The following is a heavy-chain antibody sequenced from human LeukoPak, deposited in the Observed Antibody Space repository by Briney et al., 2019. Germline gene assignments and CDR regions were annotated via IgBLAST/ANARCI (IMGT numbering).Heavy chain of an antibody. CDR1: GGSISSGRYY. CDR2: IETSGST. J-gene: IGHJ5*02. CDR3: ARGRYYDSSGPKGWFDP. D-gene: IGHD3-22*01. Sequence: SQTLSLTCTVSGGSISSGRYYWSWIRQPAGKGLEWIGRIETSGSTKYNPSLNSRVTISVDTSKNQFSLKLSSVTAADTAVYYCARGRYYDSSGPKGWFDPWGQGTLVTVSS. V-gene: IGHV4-61*02.